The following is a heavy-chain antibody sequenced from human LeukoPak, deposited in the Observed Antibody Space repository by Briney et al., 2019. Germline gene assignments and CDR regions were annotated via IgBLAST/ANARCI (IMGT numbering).Heavy chain of an antibody. D-gene: IGHD3-9*01. V-gene: IGHV3-21*01. J-gene: IGHJ4*02. CDR2: ISSSSSYI. CDR1: GFTFSSYS. Sequence: PGGSLRLSCAASGFTFSSYSMNWVRQAPGKGLEGVSSISSSSSYIYYADSVKGRFTISRDNAKNSLYLQMNSLRAEDTAVYYCARGYYDILTGSFDYFDYWGQGTLVTVSS. CDR3: ARGYYDILTGSFDYFDY.